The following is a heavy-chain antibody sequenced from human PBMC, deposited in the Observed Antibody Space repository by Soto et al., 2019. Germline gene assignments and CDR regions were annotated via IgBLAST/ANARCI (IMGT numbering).Heavy chain of an antibody. CDR2: ISYDGSNK. CDR3: ARGPSLEMATISSDYYGMDV. CDR1: GFTISSYA. Sequence: QVQLVESGGGVVQPGRSLRLSCAASGFTISSYAMHWVRQAPGKGLEWVAVISYDGSNKYYADSVKGRFTISRDNSKNTLYLQMNSLRAEDTAVYYCARGPSLEMATISSDYYGMDVWGQGTTVTVSS. J-gene: IGHJ6*02. V-gene: IGHV3-30-3*01. D-gene: IGHD5-12*01.